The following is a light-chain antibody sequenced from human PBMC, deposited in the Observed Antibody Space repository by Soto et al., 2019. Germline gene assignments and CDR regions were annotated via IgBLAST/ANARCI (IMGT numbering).Light chain of an antibody. CDR3: CSYAGSSTWV. J-gene: IGLJ3*02. CDR1: SSDVGSYNL. V-gene: IGLV2-23*01. CDR2: EGS. Sequence: QSALTQSASVSGSPGQSITISCTGTSSDVGSYNLVSWYQQHPGKAPKLMIYEGSKRPSGVSNRFSGSKSGNTASLTISGLQAEDEDEYYCCSYAGSSTWVFGGGTKLTVL.